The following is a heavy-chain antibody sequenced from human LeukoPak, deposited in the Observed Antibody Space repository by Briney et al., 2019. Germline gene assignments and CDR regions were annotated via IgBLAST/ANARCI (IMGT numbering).Heavy chain of an antibody. D-gene: IGHD6-13*01. V-gene: IGHV1-18*01. CDR3: ARDAGISDY. Sequence: ASVKVSCKGSGYTFTSCGIGWVRHAPGQGLELMGWTIAYNGHTNYAQKHPGRVPMTTDTSTSTAYMELRSLRSDDTAVYYCARDAGISDYWGQGTLVTVSS. CDR1: GYTFTSCG. CDR2: TIAYNGHT. J-gene: IGHJ4*02.